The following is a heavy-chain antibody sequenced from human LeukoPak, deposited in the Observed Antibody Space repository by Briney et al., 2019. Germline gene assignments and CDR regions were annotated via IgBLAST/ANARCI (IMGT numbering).Heavy chain of an antibody. D-gene: IGHD6-19*01. CDR2: ISGSGGST. Sequence: GGSLRLSCAASGFTFSSYAMSWVRQAPGKGLEWVSAISGSGGSTYYADSVKGRFTISRDNSKNTLYLRMNSLRAEDTAVYYCAKFPPRVVTVAGFDYWGQGTLVTVSS. CDR1: GFTFSSYA. V-gene: IGHV3-23*01. CDR3: AKFPPRVVTVAGFDY. J-gene: IGHJ4*02.